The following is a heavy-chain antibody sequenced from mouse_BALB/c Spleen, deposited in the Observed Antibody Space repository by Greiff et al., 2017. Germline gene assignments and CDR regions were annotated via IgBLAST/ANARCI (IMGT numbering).Heavy chain of an antibody. CDR1: GYSITSGYY. Sequence: ESGPGLVKPSQSLSLTCSVTGYSITSGYYWNWIRQFPGNKLEWMGYISYDGSNNYNPSLKNRISITRDTSKNQFFLKLNSVTTEDTATYYCAREKYGNYGWYFDVWGAGTTVTVSS. V-gene: IGHV3-6*02. CDR2: ISYDGSN. CDR3: AREKYGNYGWYFDV. J-gene: IGHJ1*01. D-gene: IGHD2-10*02.